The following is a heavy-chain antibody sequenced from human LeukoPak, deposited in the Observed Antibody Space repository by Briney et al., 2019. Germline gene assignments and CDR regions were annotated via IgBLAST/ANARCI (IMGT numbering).Heavy chain of an antibody. CDR3: ARDPSGRDGYNYVGYYYYYYYMDV. V-gene: IGHV3-66*01. J-gene: IGHJ6*03. CDR2: IYSGGST. Sequence: GGSLRLSCAASGFTFSSHWMSWVRQAPGKGLEWVSVIYSGGSTYYADSVMGRFTISRDNAKTSLYLQMNRLRAEDTAVYYCARDPSGRDGYNYVGYYYYYYYMDVWGKGTTVTISS. D-gene: IGHD5-24*01. CDR1: GFTFSSHW.